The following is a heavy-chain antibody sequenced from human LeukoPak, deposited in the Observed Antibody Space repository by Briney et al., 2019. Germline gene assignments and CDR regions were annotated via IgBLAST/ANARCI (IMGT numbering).Heavy chain of an antibody. CDR2: IYNGGST. D-gene: IGHD1-26*01. CDR1: GFTVSSNH. CDR3: AKDREYSIVGATNAFDI. Sequence: GGSLRLSCATSGFTVSSNHMSWVRQAPGKGLEWVSVIYNGGSTYYADSVKGRFSISRDNVKNTLYLQMNSLRAEDTAVYYCAKDREYSIVGATNAFDIWGQGTMVTVSS. J-gene: IGHJ3*02. V-gene: IGHV3-53*01.